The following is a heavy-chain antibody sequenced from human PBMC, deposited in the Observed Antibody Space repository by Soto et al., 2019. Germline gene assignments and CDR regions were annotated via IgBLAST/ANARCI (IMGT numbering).Heavy chain of an antibody. D-gene: IGHD2-2*01. J-gene: IGHJ4*02. V-gene: IGHV3-33*01. CDR1: GFTFSSFG. CDR3: ARRYCSSTSCYLVDY. CDR2: IWCDGTNK. Sequence: GGSLRLSCAASGFTFSSFGMHWVRRAPGKGLEWVAVIWCDGTNKYYADSVKGRFTISRDNSNNTLYLQMNSLRAEDTAVYYCARRYCSSTSCYLVDYWGQGARVTVSA.